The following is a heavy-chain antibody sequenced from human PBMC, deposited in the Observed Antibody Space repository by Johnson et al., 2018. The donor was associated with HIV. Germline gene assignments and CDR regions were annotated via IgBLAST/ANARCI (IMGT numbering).Heavy chain of an antibody. J-gene: IGHJ3*02. D-gene: IGHD4-23*01. CDR2: IRDDGSNK. Sequence: QVQLMESGGGVVQPGGSLRLSCAASGFTFSSYGMHWVRQAPGKGLEWVAFIRDDGSNKYYADSVKGRFTISRDNSKNTLYLQMNSLRAEDTAVYYCARESYGGNSGAFDIWCQGTMVTVSS. CDR3: ARESYGGNSGAFDI. V-gene: IGHV3-30*02. CDR1: GFTFSSYG.